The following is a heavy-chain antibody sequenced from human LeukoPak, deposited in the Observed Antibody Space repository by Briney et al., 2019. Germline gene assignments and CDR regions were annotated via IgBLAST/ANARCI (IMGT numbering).Heavy chain of an antibody. J-gene: IGHJ3*02. D-gene: IGHD3-22*01. Sequence: GESLKISCKGSGYRFSNYWIGWVRQMSGKGLEWMGIIYPDDSDTKYSPSFQGQVTMSADKSISTAYLQWSSLKASDTAMYYCARQGYDSSGYYFWDIWGQGTMVTVSS. CDR1: GYRFSNYW. CDR2: IYPDDSDT. CDR3: ARQGYDSSGYYFWDI. V-gene: IGHV5-51*01.